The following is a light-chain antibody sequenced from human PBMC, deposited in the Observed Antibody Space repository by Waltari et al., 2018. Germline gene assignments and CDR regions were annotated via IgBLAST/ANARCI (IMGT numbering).Light chain of an antibody. CDR2: YDR. V-gene: IGLV3-21*04. CDR3: HVWHPHVDPGV. Sequence: SYVVTQPPSVSVAPGETATITCGGDHIGTYSGQRYQQKAGQAPVLVIFYDRDRPSGIPDRFSGSNSGNTATLTISRVEAGDEARYYCHVWHPHVDPGVFGTGTEVTVL. CDR1: HIGTYS. J-gene: IGLJ1*01.